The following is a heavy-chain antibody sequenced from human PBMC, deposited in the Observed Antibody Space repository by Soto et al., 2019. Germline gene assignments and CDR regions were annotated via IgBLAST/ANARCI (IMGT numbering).Heavy chain of an antibody. CDR3: AREGGSGSPDWYFTV. V-gene: IGHV4-30-2*01. CDR2: IFHSGST. CDR1: GGSISSGGYS. D-gene: IGHD1-26*01. Sequence: QLQLQESGSGLVKPSQTLSLTCAVSGGSISSGGYSWSWLRQPPGKGLEWIGYIFHSGSTYYNPSLTRPGTISVGGAKHHFALALSSVTAADTAVYYWAREGGSGSPDWYFTVWGRGTLVTVSS. J-gene: IGHJ2*01.